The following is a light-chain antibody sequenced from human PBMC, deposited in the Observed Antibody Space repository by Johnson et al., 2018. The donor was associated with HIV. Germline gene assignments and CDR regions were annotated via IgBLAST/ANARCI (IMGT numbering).Light chain of an antibody. CDR2: ENN. J-gene: IGLJ1*01. CDR3: GTWDSSLRVGF. CDR1: TSNIGNNY. V-gene: IGLV1-51*02. Sequence: QPVLTQPPSVSAAPGQKVTISCSGSTSNIGNNYVSWYQQLQGTAPKLLVYENNKRPSGIPDRFSGSKSGTSATLGITGLQTGDEADYYCGTWDSSLRVGFFGTGTKVTVL.